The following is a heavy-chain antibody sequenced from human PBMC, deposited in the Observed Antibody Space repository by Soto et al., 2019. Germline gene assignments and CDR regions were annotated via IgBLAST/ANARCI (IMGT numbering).Heavy chain of an antibody. CDR2: IYYSGST. J-gene: IGHJ4*02. CDR1: GGSISSYY. Sequence: SLTCTVSGGSISSYYWSWIRQPPGKGLEWIGYIYYSGSTNYNTSLKSRVTISVDTSKNQFSLKLSSVTAADTAVYYCARRSSSGWYAFDYWGQGILVTVSS. V-gene: IGHV4-59*08. CDR3: ARRSSSGWYAFDY. D-gene: IGHD6-19*01.